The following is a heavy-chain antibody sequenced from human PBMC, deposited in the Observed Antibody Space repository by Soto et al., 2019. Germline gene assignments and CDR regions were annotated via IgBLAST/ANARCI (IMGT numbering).Heavy chain of an antibody. Sequence: ASVKVSCKASGGTFSGFGISWVRQAPGQGLGWMGGIIPVFGRPNYAQRFRGRLTITADESTNTGYMELIDLRSEDTAVYYCAREGSGYNFWGQGTQVTVSS. CDR2: IIPVFGRP. D-gene: IGHD5-12*01. J-gene: IGHJ4*02. CDR3: AREGSGYNF. CDR1: GGTFSGFG. V-gene: IGHV1-69*13.